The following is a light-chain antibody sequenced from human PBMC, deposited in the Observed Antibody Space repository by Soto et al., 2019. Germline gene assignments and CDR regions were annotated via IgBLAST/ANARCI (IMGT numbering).Light chain of an antibody. CDR3: CLYIGATTYV. CDR2: EGH. J-gene: IGLJ1*01. V-gene: IGLV2-23*01. Sequence: QSVRADPAALSVSPGQSITISWTGASGFVGSFSLVSLYQQHPGEAPKVMISEGHRRPSGVPDRFSGSTSVNSASLTISGLQADDEADYYCCLYIGATTYVFGNGPKATVL. CDR1: SGFVGSFSL.